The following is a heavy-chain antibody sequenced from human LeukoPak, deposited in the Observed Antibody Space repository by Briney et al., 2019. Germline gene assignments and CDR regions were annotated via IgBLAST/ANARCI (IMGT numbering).Heavy chain of an antibody. Sequence: PSETLSLTCAVYGGSFSGYYWSWIRQPPGKGLEWIGEINHSGSTNYNPSLKSRVTISVDTSKNQFSLKLSSVTAADTAVYYCAREGRAGYCSSTSCYGNWGQGTLVTVSS. J-gene: IGHJ4*02. V-gene: IGHV4-34*01. CDR1: GGSFSGYY. D-gene: IGHD2-2*01. CDR2: INHSGST. CDR3: AREGRAGYCSSTSCYGN.